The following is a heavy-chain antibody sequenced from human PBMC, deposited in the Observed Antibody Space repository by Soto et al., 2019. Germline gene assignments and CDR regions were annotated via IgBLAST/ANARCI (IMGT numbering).Heavy chain of an antibody. CDR2: ISSSGSTI. Sequence: KTGGSLRLSCAASGFTFSDHYMSWIRQAPGKGLEWVSYISSSGSTIYYADSVKGRFTISRDNAKNSLYLQMNSLRAEDTAVYYCARERTAARNDAFDIWGQGTMVTVSS. V-gene: IGHV3-11*01. D-gene: IGHD6-6*01. CDR1: GFTFSDHY. J-gene: IGHJ3*02. CDR3: ARERTAARNDAFDI.